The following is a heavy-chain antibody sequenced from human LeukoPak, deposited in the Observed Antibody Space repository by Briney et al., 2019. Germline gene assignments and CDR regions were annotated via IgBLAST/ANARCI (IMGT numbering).Heavy chain of an antibody. J-gene: IGHJ4*02. D-gene: IGHD3-16*01. CDR3: ARDGGAH. V-gene: IGHV3-30*03. CDR1: GYSFTSYW. Sequence: GESLKISCKGSGYSFTSYWISWVRQMPGKGLEWVAVISYDGTNKYYRDSVKGRLTISRDNSKDTVYLQINSLRVEDTAVYYCARDGGAHWGQGTLVTVSS. CDR2: ISYDGTNK.